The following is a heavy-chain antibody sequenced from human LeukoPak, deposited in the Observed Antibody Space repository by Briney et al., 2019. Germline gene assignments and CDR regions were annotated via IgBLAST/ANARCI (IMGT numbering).Heavy chain of an antibody. CDR2: IIPIFGTA. CDR1: GGTFSSYA. Sequence: SVTVSCKASGGTFSSYAISWVRQAPGPGLEWMGRIIPIFGTANYAQKFQGRVTITTDESTSTAYMELSSLRSEDTAVYYCARDPLPQYTDYYYMDVWGKGTTVTVSS. V-gene: IGHV1-69*05. D-gene: IGHD5-18*01. J-gene: IGHJ6*03. CDR3: ARDPLPQYTDYYYMDV.